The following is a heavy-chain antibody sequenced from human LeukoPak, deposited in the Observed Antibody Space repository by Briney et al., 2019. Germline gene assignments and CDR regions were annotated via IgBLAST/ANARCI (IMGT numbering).Heavy chain of an antibody. CDR2: IYPGDSDT. V-gene: IGHV5-51*01. Sequence: KFGGSLKISCKGSGYSFTSYWIGWVRQMPGKGLEWMGIIYPGDSDTRYSPSFQGQVTISAKKFNSTAYLQWSSLKASDTAMYYCARRNPYTTSPGHAFDIWGQGTMVTVSS. CDR1: GYSFTSYW. CDR3: ARRNPYTTSPGHAFDI. J-gene: IGHJ3*02. D-gene: IGHD6-6*01.